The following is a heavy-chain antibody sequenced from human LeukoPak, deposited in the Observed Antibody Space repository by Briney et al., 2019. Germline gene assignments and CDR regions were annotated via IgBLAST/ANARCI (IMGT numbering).Heavy chain of an antibody. D-gene: IGHD3-22*01. Sequence: ASVKVSCKASGYTFTGYYMHWVRQAPGQGLEWMGWINPNSGGTNYARKFQGRVTMTRDTSISTAYMELSRLRSDDTAVYYCARDHGYDSSGYYSDYWGQGTLVTVSS. V-gene: IGHV1-2*02. J-gene: IGHJ4*02. CDR3: ARDHGYDSSGYYSDY. CDR1: GYTFTGYY. CDR2: INPNSGGT.